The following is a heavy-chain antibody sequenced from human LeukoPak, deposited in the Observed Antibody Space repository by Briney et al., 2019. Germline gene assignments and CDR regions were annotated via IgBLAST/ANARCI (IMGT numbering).Heavy chain of an antibody. J-gene: IGHJ4*02. V-gene: IGHV4-59*08. D-gene: IGHD2-15*01. CDR1: GGSTGSDY. Sequence: PSETLSLTCSVSGGSTGSDYWSWIRQPPGKGLEWIAYVYYSGVTSYNPSLKSRVAISIDTSKNQFSLNLTSVTAADTAVYYCARLSLHCSGGSCYRGAFDSWGQGTLVTVSS. CDR3: ARLSLHCSGGSCYRGAFDS. CDR2: VYYSGVT.